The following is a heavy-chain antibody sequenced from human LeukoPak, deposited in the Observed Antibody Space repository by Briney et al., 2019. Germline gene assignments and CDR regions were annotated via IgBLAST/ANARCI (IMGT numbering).Heavy chain of an antibody. D-gene: IGHD6-19*01. CDR2: IKQDGSEK. Sequence: GGSLRLSCAASGFTFSNFWMSWVRQAPGKGPEWVANIKQDGSEKSYVDSVKGRFTISRDNAENSLFLQMNSLRVDDTAVYYCARDPSSIVVAGRKDMDVWGKGTTVSVSS. CDR3: ARDPSSIVVAGRKDMDV. J-gene: IGHJ6*03. CDR1: GFTFSNFW. V-gene: IGHV3-7*01.